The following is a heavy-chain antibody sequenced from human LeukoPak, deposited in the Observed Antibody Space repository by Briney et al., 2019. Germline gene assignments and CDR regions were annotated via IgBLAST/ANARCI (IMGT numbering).Heavy chain of an antibody. CDR1: GGSISSYY. V-gene: IGHV4-4*07. Sequence: PSETLSLTCTVSGGSISSYYWSWIRQPAGKGLEWIGSIYYSGSTYYNPSLKSRVTISVDTSKNQFSLKLSSVTAADTAVYYCASNPEKYYYDSSGYYQYFQHWGQGTLVTVSS. D-gene: IGHD3-22*01. CDR3: ASNPEKYYYDSSGYYQYFQH. J-gene: IGHJ1*01. CDR2: IYYSGST.